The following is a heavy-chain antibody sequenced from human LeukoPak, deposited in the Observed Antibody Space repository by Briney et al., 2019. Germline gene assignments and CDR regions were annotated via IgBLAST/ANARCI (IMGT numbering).Heavy chain of an antibody. J-gene: IGHJ4*02. CDR1: GYTFTGYY. CDR2: INPNSGGT. Sequence: GASVKVSCKASGYTFTGYYMHWVRQAPGQGLEWMGRINPNSGGTNYAQKFQGRVTMTRDTSISTAYMELSRLRSDDTAMYYCASSTRWLQFRVHYWGQGTLVTVSS. D-gene: IGHD5-24*01. CDR3: ASSTRWLQFRVHY. V-gene: IGHV1-2*06.